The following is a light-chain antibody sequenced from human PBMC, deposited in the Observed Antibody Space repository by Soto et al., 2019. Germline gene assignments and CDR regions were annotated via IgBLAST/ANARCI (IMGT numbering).Light chain of an antibody. V-gene: IGLV2-14*01. Sequence: QSVLTQPASVSGSPGQSVTISCTGTSSDVGAYNYVSWYQQHPGKAPKLMIYEVSNRPSGVSNRFSGSKSGNTASLTISGLQAEDEADYYCNSYTGSSTRFVFGTGTKLPS. CDR1: SSDVGAYNY. J-gene: IGLJ1*01. CDR3: NSYTGSSTRFV. CDR2: EVS.